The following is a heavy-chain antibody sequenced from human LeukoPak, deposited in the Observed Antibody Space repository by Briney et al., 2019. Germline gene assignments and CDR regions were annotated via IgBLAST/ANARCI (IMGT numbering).Heavy chain of an antibody. V-gene: IGHV4-59*01. CDR2: IYYSGST. Sequence: SETLSLTCTVSGGSISSYYWSWIRQPPGKGLEWIGYIYYSGSTNYNPSLKSRVTISVDTSKNQFSLKLSSVTAADTAVYYCARQPHANPYLGNGMDVWGQGTTVTVSS. CDR3: ARQPHANPYLGNGMDV. CDR1: GGSISSYY. D-gene: IGHD3-16*01. J-gene: IGHJ6*02.